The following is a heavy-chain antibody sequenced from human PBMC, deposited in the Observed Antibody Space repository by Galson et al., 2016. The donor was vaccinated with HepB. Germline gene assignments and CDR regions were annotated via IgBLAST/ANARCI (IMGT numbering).Heavy chain of an antibody. CDR3: ARDFDYIFDY. Sequence: SVKVSCKASGYTFPSQGISWVRQAPGQGLEWMGWINCYNGNTNPAQNFKGRITMTIDTSTNIAYMELRDLRPDDTALYYCARDFDYIFDYWGQGILVTVSS. V-gene: IGHV1-18*01. J-gene: IGHJ4*02. CDR2: INCYNGNT. D-gene: IGHD3-9*01. CDR1: GYTFPSQG.